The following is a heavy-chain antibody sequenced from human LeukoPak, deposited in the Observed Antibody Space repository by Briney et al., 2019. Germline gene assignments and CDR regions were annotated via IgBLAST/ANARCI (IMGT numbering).Heavy chain of an antibody. CDR1: GGSISSNSYY. CDR2: IYYSGST. J-gene: IGHJ5*02. Sequence: SETLSLTCTVSGGSISSNSYYWGWIRQPPGKGLEWIGSIYYSGSTYYNPSLKSRVTKSVDTSKNQFSLKLSSVTAADTAVYYCASETWYSSSWSNWFDPWGQGTLVTVSS. V-gene: IGHV4-39*01. CDR3: ASETWYSSSWSNWFDP. D-gene: IGHD6-13*01.